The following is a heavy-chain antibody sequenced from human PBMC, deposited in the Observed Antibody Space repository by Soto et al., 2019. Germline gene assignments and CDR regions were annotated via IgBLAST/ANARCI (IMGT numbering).Heavy chain of an antibody. CDR2: ISSSSSTI. J-gene: IGHJ5*02. Sequence: EVQLVESGGCLVQPGGSLRLSCAASGFTFSSYSMNWVRQAPGKGLEWVSYISSSSSTIYYADSVKGRFTISRDNAKNSLYLQMNSLRDEDTAVYYCARVGQQLARGVTGPDPWGQGTLVTVSS. CDR3: ARVGQQLARGVTGPDP. CDR1: GFTFSSYS. V-gene: IGHV3-48*02. D-gene: IGHD6-13*01.